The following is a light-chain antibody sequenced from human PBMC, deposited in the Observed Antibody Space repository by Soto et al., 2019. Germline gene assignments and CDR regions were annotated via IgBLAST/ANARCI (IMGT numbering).Light chain of an antibody. CDR1: QGISSY. CDR2: AAS. CDR3: QQFNSYQIT. J-gene: IGKJ5*01. Sequence: DTQLTQSPSVLSASVGDRFAITCRGSQGISSYLAWYQQKPGQAPKLLIQAASTLQSGVPSRFSGSRSGSEFTLSISSLQPEDLATYYGQQFNSYQITFGQGTRLEIK. V-gene: IGKV1-9*01.